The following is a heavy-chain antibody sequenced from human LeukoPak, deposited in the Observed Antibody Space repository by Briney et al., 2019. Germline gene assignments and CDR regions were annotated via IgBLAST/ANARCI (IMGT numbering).Heavy chain of an antibody. CDR3: AKDLSLRDFWSGYFDY. CDR1: GFIFSNYG. V-gene: IGHV3-23*01. CDR2: ISASGSAT. Sequence: GGSLRLSCAASGFIFSNYGMNWVRQAPGKGLEWVAAISASGSATSYADSVRGRFTISRDNSKSTTYLQMNSLRAEDTAVFYCAKDLSLRDFWSGYFDYWARESRSPSPQ. J-gene: IGHJ4*02. D-gene: IGHD3-3*01.